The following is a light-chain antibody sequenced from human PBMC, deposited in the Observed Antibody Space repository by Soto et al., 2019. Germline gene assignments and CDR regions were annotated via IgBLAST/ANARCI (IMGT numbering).Light chain of an antibody. CDR3: NSYTGSSTPYV. J-gene: IGLJ1*01. Sequence: QSVLTQPASVSGSPGQSITISCTGTSSDVGSYNYVSWYQQHPGKAPKLMIYDVSNRPSGVSNRFSGSKSGNTASLTISGLEAEDEDDYYCNSYTGSSTPYVFGTGTKVTVL. CDR2: DVS. CDR1: SSDVGSYNY. V-gene: IGLV2-14*03.